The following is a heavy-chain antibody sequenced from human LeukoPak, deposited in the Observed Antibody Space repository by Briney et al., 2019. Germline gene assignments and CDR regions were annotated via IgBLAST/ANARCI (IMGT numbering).Heavy chain of an antibody. CDR1: GGSISSSSYY. V-gene: IGHV4-39*02. CDR3: ARDHYDYVWGSYRQLNYFDY. J-gene: IGHJ4*02. Sequence: SETLSLTCTVSGGSISSSSYYWGWIRQPPGKGLEWIGSIYYSGSTYYNPSLKSRVTISVDTSKNQFSLKLSSVTAADTAVYYCARDHYDYVWGSYRQLNYFDYWGQGTLVTVSS. D-gene: IGHD3-16*02. CDR2: IYYSGST.